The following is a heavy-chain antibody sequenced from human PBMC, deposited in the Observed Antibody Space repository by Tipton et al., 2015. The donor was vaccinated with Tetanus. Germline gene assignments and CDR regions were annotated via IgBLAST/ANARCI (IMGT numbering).Heavy chain of an antibody. CDR2: ISSGNT. Sequence: TLSLTCTVSRGPISSYYWSWIRQPAGKGLAWVGHISSGNTDYSTTLKSRVTLSVDLSKNQFSLQLRAVTAADTAVYYCARANNEFPKKGPFDSWGQGSLVIVSS. J-gene: IGHJ4*02. CDR3: ARANNEFPKKGPFDS. V-gene: IGHV4-4*07. CDR1: RGPISSYY. D-gene: IGHD1-1*01.